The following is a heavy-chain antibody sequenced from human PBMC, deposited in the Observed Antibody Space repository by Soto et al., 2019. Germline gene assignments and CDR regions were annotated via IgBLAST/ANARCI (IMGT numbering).Heavy chain of an antibody. CDR3: ARGXRGTXXXXXXNWFDP. CDR2: IIPIFGTA. CDR1: GGTFSSYA. J-gene: IGHJ5*02. Sequence: QVQLVQSGAEVKKPGSSVKVSCKASGGTFSSYAISWVRQAPGQGLEWMGGIIPIFGTANYAQKFQGRVTITADESTSTAYMELSSRRSEDTAVYYCARGXRGTXXXXXXNWFDPWGQGTLVTVSS. D-gene: IGHD1-1*01. V-gene: IGHV1-69*12.